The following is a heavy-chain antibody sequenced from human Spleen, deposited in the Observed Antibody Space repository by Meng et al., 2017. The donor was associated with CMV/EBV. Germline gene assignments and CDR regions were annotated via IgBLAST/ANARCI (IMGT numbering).Heavy chain of an antibody. J-gene: IGHJ5*01. CDR1: GFSFSGSA. CDR3: TRLTEYSSSSWFDS. V-gene: IGHV3-73*01. Sequence: GESLKISYAASGFSFSGSALHWVRQASGKGLEWVGRIRSKANSYATAYDTSVRGRFTISRDDSKNTAYLQMNSLKTEDTAVYYCTRLTEYSSSSWFDSWGQGTLVTVSS. D-gene: IGHD6-6*01. CDR2: IRSKANSYAT.